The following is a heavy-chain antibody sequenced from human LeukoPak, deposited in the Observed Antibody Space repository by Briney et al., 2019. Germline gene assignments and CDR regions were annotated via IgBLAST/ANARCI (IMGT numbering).Heavy chain of an antibody. D-gene: IGHD6-19*01. J-gene: IGHJ4*02. Sequence: PGGSLRLSCAASGFTFSSYAMSWVRQAPGKGLEWVSAISGSGGSTYYADSVKGRFTISRDNSKNTLYLQMNSLRAEDTAVYYCVKDVGIAVAAAYYWGQGTLVTVSS. CDR1: GFTFSSYA. V-gene: IGHV3-23*01. CDR3: VKDVGIAVAAAYY. CDR2: ISGSGGST.